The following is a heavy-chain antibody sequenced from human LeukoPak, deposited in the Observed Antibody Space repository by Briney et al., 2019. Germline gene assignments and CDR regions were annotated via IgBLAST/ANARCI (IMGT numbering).Heavy chain of an antibody. J-gene: IGHJ4*02. V-gene: IGHV3-48*02. Sequence: GGSLRLSCAASGFTFNTYNMNRLRQAPGKGLEWVSCISSGGYIFYSADSVKGRFTISRDNDKISLFLQKNNLKDEDTAVYFCARAFTHPRSPKFFDYWGQGALVSVSS. D-gene: IGHD3-10*01. CDR2: ISSGGYIF. CDR3: ARAFTHPRSPKFFDY. CDR1: GFTFNTYN.